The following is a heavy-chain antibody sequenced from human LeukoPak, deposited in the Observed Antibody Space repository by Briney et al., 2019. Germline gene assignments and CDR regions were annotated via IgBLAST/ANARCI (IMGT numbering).Heavy chain of an antibody. CDR1: GGSFGGYY. Sequence: SETLSLTCAVYGGSFGGYYWSWIRQPPGKGLAWIGQINHSGSTNYNPSLKGRVTISVDTSKNQFSLKLSSVTAADTAVYYCARASAYSSSSGVNYWGQGALVTVSS. D-gene: IGHD6-6*01. J-gene: IGHJ4*02. CDR3: ARASAYSSSSGVNY. CDR2: INHSGST. V-gene: IGHV4-34*01.